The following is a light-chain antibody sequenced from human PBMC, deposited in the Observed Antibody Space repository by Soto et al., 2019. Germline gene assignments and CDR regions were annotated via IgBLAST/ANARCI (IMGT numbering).Light chain of an antibody. CDR2: EVS. Sequence: DVLMTQTPLSLSVAPGQPASISCKSSQSLLHITGETFLFWYLQKPGQSPQLLIYEVSTRVSGVPDRFSGSGSGTDFTLEISRVETDDVGIYYCMQSTQLPPTLGQGTRREIK. CDR3: MQSTQLPPT. J-gene: IGKJ5*01. V-gene: IGKV2D-29*02. CDR1: QSLLHITGETF.